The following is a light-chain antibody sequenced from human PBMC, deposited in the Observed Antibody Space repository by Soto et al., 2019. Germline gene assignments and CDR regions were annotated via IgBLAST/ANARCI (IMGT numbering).Light chain of an antibody. CDR1: QSVDSTY. CDR3: QQYGSSPIT. CDR2: DAS. J-gene: IGKJ5*01. V-gene: IGKV3-20*01. Sequence: EIVLTQSPGTLSFSPVEIATLSCRASQSVDSTYLAWYQQKPGQAPSLLIYDASSRAAGIPDRFSGSGSGTDFTLNISRLEPEDFGVYSCQQYGSSPITFGQGTRLE.